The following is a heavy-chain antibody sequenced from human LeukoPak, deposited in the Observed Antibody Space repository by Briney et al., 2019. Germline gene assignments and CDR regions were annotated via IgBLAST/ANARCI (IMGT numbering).Heavy chain of an antibody. CDR3: AKGSKEVLFTRDHYMDV. CDR1: GFTLSTYA. J-gene: IGHJ6*03. Sequence: GGSLRLSCAASGFTLSTYAMSWVRQTPGKGLEWVAATSSSDAGTYHADSVRGRFTISRDNSKNTLYLQMNSLRAEDTAVYYCAKGSKEVLFTRDHYMDVWGKGTTVTISS. D-gene: IGHD3-3*01. CDR2: TSSSDAGT. V-gene: IGHV3-23*01.